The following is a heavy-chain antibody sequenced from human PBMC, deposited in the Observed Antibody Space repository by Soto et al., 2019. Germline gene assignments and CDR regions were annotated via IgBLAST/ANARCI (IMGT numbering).Heavy chain of an antibody. V-gene: IGHV3-30*18. D-gene: IGHD2-2*01. Sequence: GGSLRLSCAASGFTFSSYGMHWVRQAPGKGLEWVAVISYDGSNKYYADSVKGRFTISRDNSKNTLYLQMNSLRAEDTAVYYCAKDLSDPPYQLLFDSRKYYGMDVWGQGTTVTVSS. CDR2: ISYDGSNK. CDR3: AKDLSDPPYQLLFDSRKYYGMDV. J-gene: IGHJ6*02. CDR1: GFTFSSYG.